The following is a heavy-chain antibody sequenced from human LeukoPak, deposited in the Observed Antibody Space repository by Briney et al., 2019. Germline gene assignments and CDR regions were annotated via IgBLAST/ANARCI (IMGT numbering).Heavy chain of an antibody. D-gene: IGHD3-9*01. V-gene: IGHV3-23*01. J-gene: IGHJ4*02. CDR1: GFTFSNYA. CDR3: AKWGDYDVLTGYYVSDY. CDR2: ITGGGSGI. Sequence: PGASLRLSCAASGFTFSNYAMSWVRQAPGKGLEWVSAITGGGSGIYYADSMKGRFTISRDNSKNTLYLQINSLRAEDTAVYYCAKWGDYDVLTGYYVSDYWGQGTLVTVSS.